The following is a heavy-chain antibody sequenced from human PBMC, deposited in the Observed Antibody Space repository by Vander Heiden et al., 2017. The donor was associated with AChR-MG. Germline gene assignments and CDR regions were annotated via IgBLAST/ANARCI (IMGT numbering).Heavy chain of an antibody. CDR1: GFSPSTSGVG. V-gene: IGHV2-5*01. CDR3: AHRKTGYYDSSGYYHNFDY. CDR2: IYWNDDK. J-gene: IGHJ4*02. Sequence: QITLKESGPTLVNPTQSLTLTCTFSGFSPSTSGVGVGWIGQPPGKALEWLALIYWNDDKRYSPSLKSRLTITKDTAKNQVVLTMTNMDPVDTATYYCAHRKTGYYDSSGYYHNFDYWGQGTLVTVSS. D-gene: IGHD3-22*01.